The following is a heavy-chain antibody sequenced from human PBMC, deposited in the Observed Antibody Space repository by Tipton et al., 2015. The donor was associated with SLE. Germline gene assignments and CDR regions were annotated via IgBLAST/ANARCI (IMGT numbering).Heavy chain of an antibody. D-gene: IGHD3-10*01. CDR2: IYTNENT. V-gene: IGHV4-4*07. J-gene: IGHJ4*02. CDR1: GGSISSYY. CDR3: ARTVHIPTVRGVPYFDY. Sequence: TLSLTCTVSGGSISSYYWSWIRQPAGGGLEWIGRIYTNENTNYNPSLKSRVTMSVDTSKNHFSLKLISVTAADTAVYYCARTVHIPTVRGVPYFDYWGPGTLLTVSS.